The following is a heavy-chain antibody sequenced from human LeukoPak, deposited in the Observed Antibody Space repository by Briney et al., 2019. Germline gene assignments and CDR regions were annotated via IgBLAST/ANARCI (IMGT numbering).Heavy chain of an antibody. V-gene: IGHV3-9*01. J-gene: IGHJ4*02. CDR1: GFKFDYYG. D-gene: IGHD3-16*01. CDR3: AKGPRIWGSYGDS. Sequence: PGGSLRLSCAASGFKFDYYGMHWVRQAPGKGLEWVSGIRSNNVNILYADSVKGRFTISRNNAKNSLYLQMTSLRVEDTALYFCAKGPRIWGSYGDSWGQGTLVTVSS. CDR2: IRSNNVNI.